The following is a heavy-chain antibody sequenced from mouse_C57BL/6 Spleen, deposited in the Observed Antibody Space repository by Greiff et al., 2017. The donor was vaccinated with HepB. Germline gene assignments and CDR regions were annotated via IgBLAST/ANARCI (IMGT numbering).Heavy chain of an antibody. CDR2: IDPSDSET. CDR1: GYTFTSYW. Sequence: VQLQQSGAELVRPGSSVKLSCKASGYTFTSYWMHWVKQRPIQGLEWIGNIDPSDSETHYNQKFKDKATLTVDKSSSTAYMQLSSLTSEDSAVYYCARKDGYDGNYYAMDYWGQGTSVTVSS. D-gene: IGHD2-2*01. CDR3: ARKDGYDGNYYAMDY. J-gene: IGHJ4*01. V-gene: IGHV1-52*01.